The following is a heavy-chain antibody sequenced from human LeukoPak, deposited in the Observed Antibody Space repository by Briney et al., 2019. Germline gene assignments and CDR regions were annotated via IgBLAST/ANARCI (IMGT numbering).Heavy chain of an antibody. CDR3: ARDRTHCSSTSCPSHYFDY. Sequence: SETLSLTCAVYGGSFSGYYWSWIRQPPGKGLEWIGEINHSGSTNYNPSLKSRVTLSVDTSKNQFSLKLSSVTAADTAVYYCARDRTHCSSTSCPSHYFDYWGQGTLVTVSS. CDR2: INHSGST. D-gene: IGHD2-2*01. J-gene: IGHJ4*02. CDR1: GGSFSGYY. V-gene: IGHV4-34*01.